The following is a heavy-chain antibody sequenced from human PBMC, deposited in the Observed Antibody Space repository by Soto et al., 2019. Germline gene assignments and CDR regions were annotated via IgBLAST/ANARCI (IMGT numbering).Heavy chain of an antibody. CDR1: CDSSASNSDC. D-gene: IGHD1-26*01. CDR2: IYYSGST. Sequence: SQTKSLTYTVACDSSASNSDCWGRNHQPPGKGLEWIGSIYYSGSTYYNPSLKSRVTISADTSKNQFSLKLSSVTAADTAVYYCARRGFMGATAIDYWGQGTLVTVSS. V-gene: IGHV4-39*01. J-gene: IGHJ4*02. CDR3: ARRGFMGATAIDY.